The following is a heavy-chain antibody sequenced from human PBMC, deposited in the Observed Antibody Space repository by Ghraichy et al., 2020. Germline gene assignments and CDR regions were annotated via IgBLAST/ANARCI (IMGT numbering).Heavy chain of an antibody. CDR3: ARARAGEHYFDY. V-gene: IGHV1-69*04. CDR1: GGTFSSYA. Sequence: SVKVSCKASGGTFSSYAISWVRQAPGQGLEWMGRIIPILGIANYAQKFQGRVTITADKSTSTAYMELSSLRSEDTAVYYCARARAGEHYFDYWGQGTLVTVSS. D-gene: IGHD7-27*01. J-gene: IGHJ4*02. CDR2: IIPILGIA.